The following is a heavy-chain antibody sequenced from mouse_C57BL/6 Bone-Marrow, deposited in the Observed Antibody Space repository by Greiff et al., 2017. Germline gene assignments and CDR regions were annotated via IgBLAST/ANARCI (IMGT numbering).Heavy chain of an antibody. CDR2: ISSGGSYT. Sequence: EVQLVESGGDLVKPGGSLKLSCAASGFTFSSSGMSWVRQTPDKRLEWVATISSGGSYTYYPDSVKGRFTISSDNAKNTLYLQMSSLKSEDTAIYYGARREYSSFAYWGQGTLVTVSA. CDR1: GFTFSSSG. CDR3: ARREYSSFAY. V-gene: IGHV5-6*01. D-gene: IGHD2-12*01. J-gene: IGHJ3*01.